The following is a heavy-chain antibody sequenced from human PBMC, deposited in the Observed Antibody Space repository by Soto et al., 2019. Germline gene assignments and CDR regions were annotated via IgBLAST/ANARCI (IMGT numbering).Heavy chain of an antibody. CDR3: ARDRYGDYSPYYYGMDV. D-gene: IGHD4-17*01. J-gene: IGHJ6*02. CDR2: IDYSGST. CDR1: GGSISSGGYY. Sequence: QVQLQESGPGLVKPSQTLSLTCTVSGGSISSGGYYWSWIRQHPGNGMECIGYIDYSGSTYYNPSLTSRVTISVDTSQNQFSLKLSSGTAADKAVYYCARDRYGDYSPYYYGMDVLGQGTTVTVSS. V-gene: IGHV4-31*03.